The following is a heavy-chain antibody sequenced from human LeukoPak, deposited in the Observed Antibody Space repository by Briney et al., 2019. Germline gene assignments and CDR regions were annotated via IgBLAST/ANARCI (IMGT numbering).Heavy chain of an antibody. CDR3: ARWMGGNNYYYYGMDV. CDR1: GYTFTSYA. J-gene: IGHJ6*02. D-gene: IGHD4-23*01. CDR2: INTHRGNP. V-gene: IGHV7-4-1*02. Sequence: ASVKVSCKASGYTFTSYAMNWVRQALGQGLEGMEWINTHRGNPTYAQGFKGRFVFSLDTSVSTAYLQISSLKAEDTAVYYCARWMGGNNYYYYGMDVWGQGTTVTVSS.